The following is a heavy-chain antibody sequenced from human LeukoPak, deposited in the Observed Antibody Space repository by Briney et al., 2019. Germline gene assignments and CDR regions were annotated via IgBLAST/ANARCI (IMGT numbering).Heavy chain of an antibody. CDR2: ISYDGSNK. CDR3: ARDGNIVVVPAAPDY. V-gene: IGHV3-30-3*01. D-gene: IGHD2-2*01. Sequence: GRSLRLSCAASGFTFSSYAMHWVRQAPGKGLEWVAVISYDGSNKYYADSVKGRFTISRDNSKNTLYLQMNSLRAEGTAVYYCARDGNIVVVPAAPDYWGQGTLVTVSS. CDR1: GFTFSSYA. J-gene: IGHJ4*02.